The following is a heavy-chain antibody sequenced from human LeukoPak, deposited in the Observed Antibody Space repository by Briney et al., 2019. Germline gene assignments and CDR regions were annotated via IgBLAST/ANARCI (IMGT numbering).Heavy chain of an antibody. V-gene: IGHV3-23*01. J-gene: IGHJ5*02. CDR3: AKDRYSNYGNWFDP. Sequence: PGGSLRLSCAASGFIFSECAMNWVRQAPGKGLEWVSAISGGGGTTHYADSVKGRFAVSRDNSKNILYLQMTNLRHEDTALYYCAKDRYSNYGNWFDPWGQGTQVTVIS. CDR1: GFIFSECA. CDR2: ISGGGGTT. D-gene: IGHD4-11*01.